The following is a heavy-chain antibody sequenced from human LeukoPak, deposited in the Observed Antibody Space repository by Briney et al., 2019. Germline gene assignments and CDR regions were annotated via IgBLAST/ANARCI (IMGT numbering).Heavy chain of an antibody. Sequence: PSETLSLTCTVSGGSISSYYWSWIRQPAGKGLEWIGRIYTSGSTNYNPSLKSRVTMSVDTSKNQFSLKLSPVTAADTAVYYCAREGYSSGWPDAFDIWGQGTMVTVSS. CDR1: GGSISSYY. J-gene: IGHJ3*02. D-gene: IGHD6-19*01. V-gene: IGHV4-4*07. CDR3: AREGYSSGWPDAFDI. CDR2: IYTSGST.